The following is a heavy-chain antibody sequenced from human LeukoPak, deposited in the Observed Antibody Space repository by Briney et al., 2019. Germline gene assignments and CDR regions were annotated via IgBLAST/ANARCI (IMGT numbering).Heavy chain of an antibody. Sequence: PSQTLSLTCTVSGGSISSGDYYWSWIRQPPGKGLEWIGYIYHCGSTYYNPSLKSRVIISVDTSKNQFSLKLSSVTAADTAVYYCARGPDSSGYYYFDYWGQGTLVTVAS. D-gene: IGHD3-22*01. J-gene: IGHJ4*02. V-gene: IGHV4-30-4*01. CDR2: IYHCGST. CDR1: GGSISSGDYY. CDR3: ARGPDSSGYYYFDY.